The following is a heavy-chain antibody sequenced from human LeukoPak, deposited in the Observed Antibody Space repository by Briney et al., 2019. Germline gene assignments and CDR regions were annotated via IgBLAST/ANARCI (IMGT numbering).Heavy chain of an antibody. CDR2: IYHSGST. Sequence: SETLSLTCAVSGYSISSGYYWGWIRQPPGKGLEWIGSIYHSGSTYYNPSLKSRLTISVDTSKNQFSLKLSSVTAADTAVYYCARHLSYDFWSGYPRGYFDYWGQGTLVTVSS. V-gene: IGHV4-38-2*01. CDR3: ARHLSYDFWSGYPRGYFDY. CDR1: GYSISSGYY. J-gene: IGHJ4*02. D-gene: IGHD3-3*01.